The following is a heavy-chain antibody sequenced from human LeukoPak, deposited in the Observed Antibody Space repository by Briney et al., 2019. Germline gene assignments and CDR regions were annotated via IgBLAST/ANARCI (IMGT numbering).Heavy chain of an antibody. J-gene: IGHJ4*02. CDR2: IIPIFGTA. Sequence: ASVKVSCKASGYTFTSYGISWVRQAPGQGLEWMGGIIPIFGTANYAQKFQGRVTITADESTSTAYMELSSLRSEDTAVYYCARVNGIAAAWSEGYFDYWGQGTLVTVSS. D-gene: IGHD6-13*01. CDR1: GYTFTSYG. V-gene: IGHV1-69*13. CDR3: ARVNGIAAAWSEGYFDY.